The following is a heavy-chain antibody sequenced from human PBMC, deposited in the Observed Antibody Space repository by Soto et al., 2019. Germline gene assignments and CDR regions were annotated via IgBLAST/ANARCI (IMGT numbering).Heavy chain of an antibody. J-gene: IGHJ4*02. Sequence: TGGSLRLSCAASGFTFSSYGMHWVRQAPGKGLEWVAVISYDGSNKYYADSVKGRFTISRDNSKNTLYLQMNSLRAEDTAVYYCAKDRGGSYYTPFDYWGQGTLVTVSS. CDR2: ISYDGSNK. D-gene: IGHD1-26*01. CDR1: GFTFSSYG. CDR3: AKDRGGSYYTPFDY. V-gene: IGHV3-30*18.